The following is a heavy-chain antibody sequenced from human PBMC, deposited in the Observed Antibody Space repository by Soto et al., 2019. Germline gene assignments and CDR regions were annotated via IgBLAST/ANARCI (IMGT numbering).Heavy chain of an antibody. CDR1: GGSISSYY. D-gene: IGHD3-3*01. J-gene: IGHJ5*02. V-gene: IGHV4-59*01. Sequence: SETLSLTCTVSGGSISSYYWSWIRQPPGKGLEWIGYIYYSGSTNYNPSLKSRVTISVDTSKDQFSLKLSSVTAADPAVYYCARDGTYYDFWSGYYIGNCFDPWGQGTLVTVSS. CDR3: ARDGTYYDFWSGYYIGNCFDP. CDR2: IYYSGST.